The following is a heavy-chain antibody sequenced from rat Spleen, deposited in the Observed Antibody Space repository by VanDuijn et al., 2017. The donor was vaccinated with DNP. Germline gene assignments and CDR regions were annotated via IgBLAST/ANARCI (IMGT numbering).Heavy chain of an antibody. CDR3: ARQDPLLLTLFVY. Sequence: EVQLVESGGGLVQPGRSLKLSCAASGFTFSDYNMAWVRQAPKKGLEWVATISYDGSSTYYRDSVKGRFTISRDNANSTLYLQMDSLRSEDTATYYCARQDPLLLTLFVYWGQGTLVTVSS. D-gene: IGHD1-1*01. J-gene: IGHJ3*01. CDR1: GFTFSDYN. CDR2: ISYDGSST. V-gene: IGHV5-7*01.